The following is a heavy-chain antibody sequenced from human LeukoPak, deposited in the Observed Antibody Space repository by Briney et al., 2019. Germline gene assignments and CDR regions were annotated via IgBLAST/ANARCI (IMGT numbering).Heavy chain of an antibody. CDR3: ARDPYGGNSRDY. CDR1: GFTFSSYS. CDR2: ISSSSSYI. V-gene: IGHV3-21*01. J-gene: IGHJ4*02. D-gene: IGHD4-23*01. Sequence: GGSLRLSCAASGFTFSSYSMNWVRQAPGKGLEWVSSISSSSSYIYYADSVKGRFTISRDNAKNSLYLQMNSLRAEDTAAYYCARDPYGGNSRDYWGQGTLVTVSS.